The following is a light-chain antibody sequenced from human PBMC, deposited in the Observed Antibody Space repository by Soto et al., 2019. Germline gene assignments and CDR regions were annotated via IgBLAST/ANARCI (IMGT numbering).Light chain of an antibody. Sequence: EIVLTQSPGTLSLSPGERATLSCRASQSLSHKYLAWYQQRPGQAPRLLIYGVSSRATGIPDRFSGRGSGTDFTLTISRLEPEDVEVDYCQQYDDSPRTCGQGTNVEIQ. CDR2: GVS. CDR3: QQYDDSPRT. V-gene: IGKV3-20*01. CDR1: QSLSHKY. J-gene: IGKJ1*01.